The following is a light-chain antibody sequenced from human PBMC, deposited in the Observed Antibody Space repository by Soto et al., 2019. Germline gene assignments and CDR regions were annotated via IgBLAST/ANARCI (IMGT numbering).Light chain of an antibody. CDR3: MQRREFPIT. CDR2: EVS. J-gene: IGKJ5*01. V-gene: IGKV2D-29*01. Sequence: DIVLTQTPLSLSVTPGQPASISCKPSQSLLHSDGKTYLYWYLQKPGHPPQLMIYEVSNRFSGVPDRFSGIGSRTDFTLKISRVEAEDVGVYYCMQRREFPITFGQGTRLEIK. CDR1: QSLLHSDGKTY.